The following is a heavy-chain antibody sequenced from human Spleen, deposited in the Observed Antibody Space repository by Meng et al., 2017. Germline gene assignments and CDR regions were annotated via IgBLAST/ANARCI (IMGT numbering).Heavy chain of an antibody. CDR3: ARDEDISAAGKLFGDY. Sequence: QVQLGQSGAEVKKPGAPVKVSCKPSGYNFPDYYIHWVRRAPGQGLEWMGRINPKSGDTHYAQKFQARVTMTGDTSISTAYMELSGLRSDDTAMYYCARDEDISAAGKLFGDYWGQGTLVIVSS. CDR2: INPKSGDT. D-gene: IGHD6-25*01. J-gene: IGHJ4*02. V-gene: IGHV1-2*06. CDR1: GYNFPDYY.